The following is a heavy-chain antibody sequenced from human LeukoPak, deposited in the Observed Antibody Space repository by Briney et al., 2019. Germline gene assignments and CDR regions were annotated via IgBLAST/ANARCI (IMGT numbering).Heavy chain of an antibody. D-gene: IGHD2-2*02. CDR2: ISGSGGST. CDR1: GFTVSSKY. V-gene: IGHV3-23*01. CDR3: AKSARVVPAAIRGWFDP. J-gene: IGHJ5*02. Sequence: GGSLRLSCAASGFTVSSKYMSWVRQAPGKGLEWVSAISGSGGSTYYADSVKGRFTISRDNSKNTLYLQMNSLRAEDTAVYYCAKSARVVPAAIRGWFDPWGQGTLVTVSS.